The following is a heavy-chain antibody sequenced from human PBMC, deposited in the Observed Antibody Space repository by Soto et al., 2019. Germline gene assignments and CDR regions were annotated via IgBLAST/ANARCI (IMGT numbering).Heavy chain of an antibody. J-gene: IGHJ4*02. V-gene: IGHV1-3*01. D-gene: IGHD6-13*01. Sequence: ASVKVSCKASGYTFTSYAMHWVRQAPGQRLEWMGWINAGNGNTKYSQKFQGRVTITRDTFASTAYMELSSLRSEDTAVYYCARDGRYSRVKDYWGQGTLVTVSS. CDR2: INAGNGNT. CDR1: GYTFTSYA. CDR3: ARDGRYSRVKDY.